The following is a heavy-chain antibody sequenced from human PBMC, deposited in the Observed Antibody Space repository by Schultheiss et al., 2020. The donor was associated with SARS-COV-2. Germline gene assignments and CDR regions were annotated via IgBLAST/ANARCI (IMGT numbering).Heavy chain of an antibody. CDR1: GFTFSSYG. CDR3: ARGRWYSRTYDY. CDR2: ISGSGGST. Sequence: GGSLRLSCAASGFTFSSYGMHWVRQAPGKGLEWVSAISGSGGSTYYADSVKGRFTISRDNSKNTLYLQMNSLRAEDTAVYYCARGRWYSRTYDYWGQGTLVTVSS. D-gene: IGHD6-13*01. J-gene: IGHJ4*02. V-gene: IGHV3-23*01.